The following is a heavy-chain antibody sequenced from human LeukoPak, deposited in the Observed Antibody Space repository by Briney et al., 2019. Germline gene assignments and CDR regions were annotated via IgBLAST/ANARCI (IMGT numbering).Heavy chain of an antibody. CDR2: VYHTGRT. J-gene: IGHJ4*02. Sequence: SATLSLTCAVFGGSITSPYWWTWVRQSPGKGLEWIGEVYHTGRTNHNPSLKSRVTMSVDKSNNQFPLKLTSLTAADTAVYYCASRDDSGPYWGQGTLVTVSS. CDR1: GGSITSPYW. V-gene: IGHV4-4*02. D-gene: IGHD4-17*01. CDR3: ASRDDSGPY.